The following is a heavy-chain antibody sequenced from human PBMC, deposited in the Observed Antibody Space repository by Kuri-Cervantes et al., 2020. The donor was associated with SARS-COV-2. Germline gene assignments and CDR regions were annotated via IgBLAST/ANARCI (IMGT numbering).Heavy chain of an antibody. V-gene: IGHV4-34*01. CDR3: ASRSRVSSSAVVHYYFDY. CDR2: INHSGSA. D-gene: IGHD6-6*01. J-gene: IGHJ4*02. CDR1: GFTFSSYS. Sequence: GSLRLSCAASGFTFSSYSMNWVRQAPGKGLEWIGEINHSGSANYSPSLKSRVTITVDTSKNQFSLKLSSVTAADTAVYYCASRSRVSSSAVVHYYFDYWGQGTLVTVSS.